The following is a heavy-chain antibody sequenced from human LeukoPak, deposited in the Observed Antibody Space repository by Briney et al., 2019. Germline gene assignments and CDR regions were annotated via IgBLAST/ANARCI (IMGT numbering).Heavy chain of an antibody. CDR2: IHYGGNT. CDR3: VRRGDGYPYYFDY. J-gene: IGHJ4*02. V-gene: IGHV4-59*11. D-gene: IGHD5-24*01. CDR1: GGSISNHY. Sequence: SETLSLTCTVSGGSISNHYGSWIRQPPGKGLEWIGYIHYGGNTDYNPSLKSRLTISVDTSKNQFSLKRSSVTAADTAVYYCVRRGDGYPYYFDYWGQGTLVTVSS.